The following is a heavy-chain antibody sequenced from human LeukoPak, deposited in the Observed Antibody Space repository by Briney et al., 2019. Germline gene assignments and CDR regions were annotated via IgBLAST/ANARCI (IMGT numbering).Heavy chain of an antibody. Sequence: GESLKISCKGSGYSFTSYWIGWVRQMPGKGLEWMGISYPGDSDTRYSPSFQGQVTISADKSISTAYLQWSSLKASDTAMYYCARPRYYGSDAFDIWGQGTMVTVSS. D-gene: IGHD3-10*01. V-gene: IGHV5-51*01. J-gene: IGHJ3*02. CDR1: GYSFTSYW. CDR3: ARPRYYGSDAFDI. CDR2: SYPGDSDT.